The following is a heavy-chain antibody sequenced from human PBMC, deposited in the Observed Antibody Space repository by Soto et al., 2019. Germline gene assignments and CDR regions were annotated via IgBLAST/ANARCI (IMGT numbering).Heavy chain of an antibody. J-gene: IGHJ4*02. CDR3: ARLGGDTVTTWFDY. Sequence: QLQLQESGPGLVKPSETLSLTCTVSGGSISSSSYYWGWIRQPPGKGLEWIGSIYYSGSTYYNPSLKSRSTISVATSKSRCSLRLGSVTAADTAVYYCARLGGDTVTTWFDYWGQGTLVTVSS. CDR2: IYYSGST. CDR1: GGSISSSSYY. V-gene: IGHV4-39*01. D-gene: IGHD4-17*01.